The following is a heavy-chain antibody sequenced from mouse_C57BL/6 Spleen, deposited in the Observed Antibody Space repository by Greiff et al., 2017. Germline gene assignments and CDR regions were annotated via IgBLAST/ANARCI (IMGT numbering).Heavy chain of an antibody. CDR1: GFTFSDYG. CDR2: ISSGSSTI. Sequence: EVQRVESGGGLVKPGGSLKLSCAASGFTFSDYGMHWVRQAPEKGLEWVAYISSGSSTIYYADTVKGRFTISRDNAKNTLFLQMTSLRSEDTAMYYCARGGNYVGYYFDYWGQGTTLTVSS. V-gene: IGHV5-17*01. J-gene: IGHJ2*01. D-gene: IGHD2-1*01. CDR3: ARGGNYVGYYFDY.